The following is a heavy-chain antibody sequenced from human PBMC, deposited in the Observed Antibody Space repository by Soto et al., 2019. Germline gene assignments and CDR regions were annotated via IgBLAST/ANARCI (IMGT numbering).Heavy chain of an antibody. CDR3: ARASKYSSSWYASHGMDV. J-gene: IGHJ6*02. V-gene: IGHV1-69*13. CDR1: GGTFSSYA. Sequence: ASVKVSCKASGGTFSSYAISWVRQAPGQGLEWMGGIIPIFGTANYAQKFQGRVTITADESTSTAYMELSSLRSEDTAVYYCARASKYSSSWYASHGMDVWGQGNTVTVSS. D-gene: IGHD6-13*01. CDR2: IIPIFGTA.